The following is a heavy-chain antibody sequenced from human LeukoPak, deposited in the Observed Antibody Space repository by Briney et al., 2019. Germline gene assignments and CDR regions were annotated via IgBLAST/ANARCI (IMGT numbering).Heavy chain of an antibody. J-gene: IGHJ4*02. CDR2: IRYDGSNK. V-gene: IGHV3-30*02. CDR1: GFTFSTYW. D-gene: IGHD2-2*01. Sequence: GGSLRLSCAASGFTFSTYWMHWVRQAPGKGLEWVAFIRYDGSNKYYADSVKGRFTISRDNSKNTLYLQMNSLRAEDTAVYYCAKDRGIVVVPAAINFDYWGQGTLVTVSS. CDR3: AKDRGIVVVPAAINFDY.